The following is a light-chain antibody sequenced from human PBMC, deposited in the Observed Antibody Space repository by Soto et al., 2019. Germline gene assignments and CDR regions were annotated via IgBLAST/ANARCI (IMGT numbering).Light chain of an antibody. CDR3: MQGLTTPLT. CDR1: QSLLSSNGNNY. V-gene: IGKV2-28*01. J-gene: IGKJ4*01. CDR2: LGS. Sequence: IVLAQSPLSRPVTPGGPAAISCRSSQSLLSSNGNNYLDWYLQKPGQSPQVLIYLGSNRASGVPDRFSGSGSGTDFTLKITRVEAEDVGVYYCMQGLTTPLTFGGGTKVDIK.